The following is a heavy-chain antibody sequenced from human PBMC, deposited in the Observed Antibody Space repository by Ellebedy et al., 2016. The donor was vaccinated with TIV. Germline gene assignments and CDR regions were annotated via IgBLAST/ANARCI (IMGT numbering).Heavy chain of an antibody. V-gene: IGHV3-21*04. D-gene: IGHD3-10*01. CDR1: GFSFSTYN. J-gene: IGHJ5*02. CDR3: ARTSMVRGVIFWFDP. CDR2: ISSSSNYI. Sequence: GGSLRLSCAASGFSFSTYNMNWVRQAPGKGLEWVSSISSSSNYIYYADSVKGRFTISRDNAKNSLYLQMNSLTAEDTAVYYCARTSMVRGVIFWFDPWGQGTLVTVSS.